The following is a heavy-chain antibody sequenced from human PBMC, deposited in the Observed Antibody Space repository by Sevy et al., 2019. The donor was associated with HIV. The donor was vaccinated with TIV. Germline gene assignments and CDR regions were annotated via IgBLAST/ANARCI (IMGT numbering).Heavy chain of an antibody. J-gene: IGHJ4*02. CDR3: ARGGDFNDRSAKRDFDY. CDR2: IWNDGSNK. D-gene: IGHD2-21*02. CDR1: GFTFSNYG. Sequence: GGSLRLSCAASGFTFSNYGMHWVRQAPGKGLEWAAVIWNDGSNKYYADSVKSRFTISRDNSRNTLYLQMNSLRVEDTAVYFCARGGDFNDRSAKRDFDYWGQGTLVTVSS. V-gene: IGHV3-33*01.